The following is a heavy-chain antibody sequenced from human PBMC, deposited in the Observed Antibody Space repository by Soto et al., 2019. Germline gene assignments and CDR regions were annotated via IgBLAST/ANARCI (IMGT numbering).Heavy chain of an antibody. CDR1: GGSISSGDYY. CDR2: IYYSGST. J-gene: IGHJ4*02. CDR3: AIYCGNSVYFYY. Sequence: QVQLQESGPGLVKPSQTLSLTCTVSGGSISSGDYYWSWIRQPPGKGLEWIGYIYYSGSTYYNTSLKSRVTLSVYTSKNQCSLKLSSLTAAGTAVYYCAIYCGNSVYFYYWGQGTLVTVSS. V-gene: IGHV4-30-4*01. D-gene: IGHD2-21*02.